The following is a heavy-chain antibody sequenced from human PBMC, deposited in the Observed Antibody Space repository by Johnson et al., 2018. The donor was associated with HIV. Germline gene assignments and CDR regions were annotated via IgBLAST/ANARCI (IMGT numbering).Heavy chain of an antibody. Sequence: VQLVESGGGLVKPGGSLRLSCAASGFIFSNAWMSWVHQAPGKGLEWVGRLKTKTDGGTTDYATPVKGRFTISRDDSKNTLYLQMNSLKTEDTAVYYCTTTVAGGASWGQGTMVTVSS. D-gene: IGHD6-19*01. V-gene: IGHV3-15*01. J-gene: IGHJ3*01. CDR3: TTTVAGGAS. CDR1: GFIFSNAW. CDR2: LKTKTDGGTT.